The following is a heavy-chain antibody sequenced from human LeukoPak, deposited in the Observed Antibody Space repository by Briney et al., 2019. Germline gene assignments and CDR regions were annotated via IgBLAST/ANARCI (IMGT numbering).Heavy chain of an antibody. CDR2: ISGSGGST. J-gene: IGHJ6*02. CDR1: RFTFSSYA. V-gene: IGHV3-23*01. Sequence: GGSLRLSCKASRFTFSSYAMSWVRQAPGKGLEWVSTISGSGGSTYQADSVKGRFTISRDNSKNTLYLQMNSLRAEDTAVYYCAKDGFEYSSGWYPNYYGMDVWGQGTTVTVSS. CDR3: AKDGFEYSSGWYPNYYGMDV. D-gene: IGHD6-19*01.